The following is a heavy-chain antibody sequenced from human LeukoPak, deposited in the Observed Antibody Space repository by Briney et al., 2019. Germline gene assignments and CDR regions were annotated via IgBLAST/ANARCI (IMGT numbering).Heavy chain of an antibody. J-gene: IGHJ5*02. Sequence: GASVKVSCKASGYTFTSYAMHWVRQAPGQRLEWMGWINAGNGNIKYSQKFQGRVTITRDTSASTAYMELSSLRSEDTAVYYCARLRVLRYFDWLRDHYTLDPWGQGTLVTVSS. CDR1: GYTFTSYA. CDR3: ARLRVLRYFDWLRDHYTLDP. D-gene: IGHD3-9*01. CDR2: INAGNGNI. V-gene: IGHV1-3*01.